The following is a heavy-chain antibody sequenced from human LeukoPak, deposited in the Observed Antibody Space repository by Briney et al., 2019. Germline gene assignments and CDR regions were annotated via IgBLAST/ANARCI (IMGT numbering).Heavy chain of an antibody. CDR3: ARDYLVGFDY. Sequence: GRSLRLSCAASGFTFSSYGMHWVRQAPGKRLEWVAVIWYDGSNKYYADSVKGRFTISRDNSKNTLYLQMNSLRAEDTAVYYCARDYLVGFDYWGQGTLVTVSS. D-gene: IGHD2-15*01. CDR1: GFTFSSYG. J-gene: IGHJ4*02. CDR2: IWYDGSNK. V-gene: IGHV3-33*01.